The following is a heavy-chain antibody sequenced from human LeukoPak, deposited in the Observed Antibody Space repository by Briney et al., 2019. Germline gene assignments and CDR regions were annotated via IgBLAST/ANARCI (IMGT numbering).Heavy chain of an antibody. CDR1: GFTFSNAW. Sequence: PGGSLRHSCAASGFTFSNAWMSWVRQAPGKGPEWVSSISGSGGNTYYADSVKGRFTISRDNSKNTLYLQMNSLRAEDTALYYCAKERYSSGWSDSFDYWGQGTLVTVSS. D-gene: IGHD6-19*01. J-gene: IGHJ4*02. CDR2: ISGSGGNT. V-gene: IGHV3-23*01. CDR3: AKERYSSGWSDSFDY.